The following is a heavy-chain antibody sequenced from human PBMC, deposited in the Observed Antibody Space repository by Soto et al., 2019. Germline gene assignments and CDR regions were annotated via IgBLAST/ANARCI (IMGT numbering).Heavy chain of an antibody. CDR1: GFTFSMYW. CDR3: ATKARVTDSAYYGMDV. J-gene: IGHJ6*02. V-gene: IGHV3-74*01. D-gene: IGHD2-21*02. CDR2: ISDDGTTT. Sequence: GGSLSLSCVVSGFTFSMYWMHWVLQVPGQSPFWVSRISDDGTTTNYADSVRGRFTISRDNAKSTLYLQMDSLKTEDTSVYYCATKARVTDSAYYGMDVWGQGTTVTVSS.